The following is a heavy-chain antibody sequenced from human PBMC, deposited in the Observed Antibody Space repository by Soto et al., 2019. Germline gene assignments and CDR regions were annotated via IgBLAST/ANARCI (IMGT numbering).Heavy chain of an antibody. V-gene: IGHV3-30-3*01. Sequence: GGSLRLSCAASGFTFSSYAMHWVRQAPGKGLEWVAVISYDGSNKYYADSVKGRFTISRDDSKNTLYLQMNSLRAEDTAVYYCARDRTPDFWSGYYDYWGQGTLVTVSS. CDR2: ISYDGSNK. D-gene: IGHD3-3*01. CDR1: GFTFSSYA. J-gene: IGHJ4*02. CDR3: ARDRTPDFWSGYYDY.